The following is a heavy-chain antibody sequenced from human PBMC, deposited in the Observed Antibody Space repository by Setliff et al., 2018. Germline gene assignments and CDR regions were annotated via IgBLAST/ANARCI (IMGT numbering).Heavy chain of an antibody. CDR2: IYYSGST. Sequence: PSETRSLPCTASGGSLSSGSYYWRWTRQPAGKGLEWIGSIYYSGSTNYNPSLKSRVTISVDTSKNQFCLKLSSVTAADTALYYCAVYNTGSSKDHYWGQGTPVTVSS. V-gene: IGHV4-61*10. CDR3: AVYNTGSSKDHY. D-gene: IGHD2-8*02. CDR1: GGSLSSGSYY. J-gene: IGHJ4*02.